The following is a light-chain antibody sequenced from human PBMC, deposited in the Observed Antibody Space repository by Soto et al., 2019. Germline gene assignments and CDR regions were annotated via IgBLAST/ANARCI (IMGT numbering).Light chain of an antibody. J-gene: IGLJ3*02. CDR2: RDY. CDR3: SSYTSSSTQV. Sequence: QSVLTQPPSASGTPGQRVTISCSGSPSNIGSNTVSWYQQFSGSAPRLIMYRDYRRPSGVPDRFSGSKSGTSASLTISGLQAEDEADYYCSSYTSSSTQVFGGGTKLTVL. CDR1: PSNIGSNT. V-gene: IGLV1-44*01.